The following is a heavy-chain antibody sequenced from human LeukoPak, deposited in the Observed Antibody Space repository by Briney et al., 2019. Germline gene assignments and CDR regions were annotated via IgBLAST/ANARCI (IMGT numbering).Heavy chain of an antibody. D-gene: IGHD2-15*01. CDR1: GYTFTSYY. CDR2: INPSGGST. CDR3: ARDEIYCSGGSCYSFDY. V-gene: IGHV1-46*01. J-gene: IGHJ4*02. Sequence: ASVKVSCKASGYTFTSYYMHWLRQAPGQGLEWMGIINPSGGSTSYAQKFQGRVTMTRDTSTSTVYMELSSLRSEDTAVYYCARDEIYCSGGSCYSFDYWGQGTLVTVSS.